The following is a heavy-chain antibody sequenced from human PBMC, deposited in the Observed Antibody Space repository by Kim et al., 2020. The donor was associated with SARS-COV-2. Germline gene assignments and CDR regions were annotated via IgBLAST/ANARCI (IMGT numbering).Heavy chain of an antibody. CDR2: INHSGST. Sequence: SETLSLTCAVYGGSFSGYYWSWIRQPPGKGLEWIGEINHSGSTNYNPSLKSRVTISVDTSKNQFSLKLSSVTAADTAVYYCALTYYDFWSGYQNWFDPWGQGTLVTVSS. J-gene: IGHJ5*02. CDR1: GGSFSGYY. D-gene: IGHD3-3*01. V-gene: IGHV4-34*01. CDR3: ALTYYDFWSGYQNWFDP.